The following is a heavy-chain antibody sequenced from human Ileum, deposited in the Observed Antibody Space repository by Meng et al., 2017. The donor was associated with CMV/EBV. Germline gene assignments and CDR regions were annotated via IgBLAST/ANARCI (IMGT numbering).Heavy chain of an antibody. CDR1: GGSFSEYH. J-gene: IGHJ4*02. Sequence: QVPPQQWGAGLLKPSETLSLMCAVYGGSFSEYHWSWIRQPPGKGLEWIGEINHGGSSNYNPSLKSRVTISVDRSRNQVSLKLTSVTAADTAVYYCARASPQRRFLSYWGQGTLVTVSS. CDR3: ARASPQRRFLSY. CDR2: INHGGSS. D-gene: IGHD3-3*01. V-gene: IGHV4-34*01.